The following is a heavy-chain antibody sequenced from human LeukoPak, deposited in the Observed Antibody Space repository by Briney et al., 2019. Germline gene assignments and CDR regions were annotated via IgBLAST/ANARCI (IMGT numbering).Heavy chain of an antibody. D-gene: IGHD5-18*01. J-gene: IGHJ4*02. CDR1: GYTFTIYG. Sequence: GASVNVSCKASGYTFTIYGISWVGQAPGQGLEWMGWISAYNGNTNYAQKLQGRVTMTTDTSTSTAYMELRSLRSDDTAVYYCARKSGYSYGPYYFDYWGQGTLVTVSS. V-gene: IGHV1-18*01. CDR3: ARKSGYSYGPYYFDY. CDR2: ISAYNGNT.